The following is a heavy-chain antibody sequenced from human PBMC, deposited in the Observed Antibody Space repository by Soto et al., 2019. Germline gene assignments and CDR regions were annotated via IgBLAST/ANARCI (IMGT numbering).Heavy chain of an antibody. CDR3: ARDVGASRVDV. Sequence: QVQLVQSGAEVKKPGASVKVSCKASGYTFTSYDINWVRQATGQGLEWMGWMNPNSGNTGYAQKVQGRVTMTRNTSLSTAYMERSSLRSEVTVVYYWARDVGASRVDVWCQGTTVTVSS. J-gene: IGHJ6*02. CDR1: GYTFTSYD. D-gene: IGHD1-26*01. CDR2: MNPNSGNT. V-gene: IGHV1-8*01.